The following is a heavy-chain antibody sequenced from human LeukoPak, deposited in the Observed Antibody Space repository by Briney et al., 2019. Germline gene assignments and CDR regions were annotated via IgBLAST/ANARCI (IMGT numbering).Heavy chain of an antibody. V-gene: IGHV3-23*01. J-gene: IGHJ4*02. CDR3: AKGRGVTVTTSFDY. Sequence: AXGXGLEWVSAISGSGGSTYYADSVKGRFTISRDNSKNTLYLQMNSLRAEDTAVYYCAKGRGVTVTTSFDYWGQGTLVTVSS. CDR2: ISGSGGST. D-gene: IGHD4-17*01.